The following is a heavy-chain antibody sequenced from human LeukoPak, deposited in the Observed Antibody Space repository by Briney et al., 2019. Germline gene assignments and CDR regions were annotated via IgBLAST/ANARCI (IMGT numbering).Heavy chain of an antibody. J-gene: IGHJ4*02. CDR3: AKELGIVATIWREFDY. CDR2: ISGSGGST. Sequence: QTGGSLRLSCAASGFTFSSYGMSWVRQAPGKGLEWVSAISGSGGSTYYADSVKGRFTISRDNSKNTLYMQMNSLRTEDTAVYYCAKELGIVATIWREFDYWGQGTLVTVSS. D-gene: IGHD5-12*01. V-gene: IGHV3-23*01. CDR1: GFTFSSYG.